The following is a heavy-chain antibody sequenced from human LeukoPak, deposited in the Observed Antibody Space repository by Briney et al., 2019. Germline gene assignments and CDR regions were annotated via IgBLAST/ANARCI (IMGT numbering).Heavy chain of an antibody. Sequence: GGSLRLSCAASGFTFSSYWMHWVRQAPGKGLMWVSRINSDGSITNYADSAKGRFTISRDNAKNTLYLQMNSLRAEDTAVYYCARVRATFSSHFDNWGQGTLVTVSS. D-gene: IGHD5-12*01. J-gene: IGHJ4*02. CDR1: GFTFSSYW. CDR3: ARVRATFSSHFDN. CDR2: INSDGSIT. V-gene: IGHV3-74*01.